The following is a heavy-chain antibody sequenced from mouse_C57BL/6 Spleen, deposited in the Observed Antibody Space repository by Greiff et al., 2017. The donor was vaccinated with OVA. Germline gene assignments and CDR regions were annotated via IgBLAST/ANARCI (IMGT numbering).Heavy chain of an antibody. J-gene: IGHJ1*03. CDR3: TREGLRSRYFDV. V-gene: IGHV5-9-1*02. Sequence: EVKLVESGEGLVKPGGSLKLSCAASGFTFSSYAMSWVRQTPEKRLEWVAYISSGGDYIYYADTVKGRFTISRDNASNTLYLQMSSLKSEDTAMYYCTREGLRSRYFDVWGTGTTVTVSS. CDR2: ISSGGDYI. CDR1: GFTFSSYA. D-gene: IGHD2-4*01.